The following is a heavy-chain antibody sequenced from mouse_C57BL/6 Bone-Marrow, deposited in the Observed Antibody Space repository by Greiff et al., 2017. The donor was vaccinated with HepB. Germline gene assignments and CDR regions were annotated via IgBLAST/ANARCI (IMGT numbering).Heavy chain of an antibody. CDR3: ARGDYYGSSV. Sequence: QVQLQQPGAELVMPGASVKLSCKASGYTFTSYWMHWVKQRPGQGLEWIGEIDPSDSYSNYNQKFKGKSTLAVDKSSNTAYMQLSSLTSEDSAVYDCARGDYYGSSVWGTGTTVTVSS. CDR1: GYTFTSYW. D-gene: IGHD1-1*01. V-gene: IGHV1-69*01. CDR2: IDPSDSYS. J-gene: IGHJ1*03.